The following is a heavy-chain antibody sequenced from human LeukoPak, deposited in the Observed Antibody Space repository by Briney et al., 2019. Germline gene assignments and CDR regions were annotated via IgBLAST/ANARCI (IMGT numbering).Heavy chain of an antibody. J-gene: IGHJ5*02. V-gene: IGHV4-59*01. CDR3: ARDTYSYGYAWFDP. D-gene: IGHD5-18*01. CDR1: GGSISSYY. CDR2: IYYSGST. Sequence: SETLSLTCAVYGGSISSYYWSWIRQPPGKGLEWIGSIYYSGSTNYNPSPKRRVTISVDSSKNQFSLKLSSVTAADTAVYYCARDTYSYGYAWFDPWGQGTLVTVSS.